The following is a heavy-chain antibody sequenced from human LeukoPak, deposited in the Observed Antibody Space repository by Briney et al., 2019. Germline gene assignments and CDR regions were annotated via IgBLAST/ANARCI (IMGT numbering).Heavy chain of an antibody. CDR2: IRSKAYGGTT. Sequence: GRSLRLSCTASGFTFGDYAMNWVRQAPGKGLEWVGFIRSKAYGGTTEYAASVKGRFTISRDDSKSIAYLQMNSLKTEDTAVYYCTREGTDYYYGMDVWGQGTTVTVSS. J-gene: IGHJ6*02. CDR3: TREGTDYYYGMDV. V-gene: IGHV3-49*04. CDR1: GFTFGDYA.